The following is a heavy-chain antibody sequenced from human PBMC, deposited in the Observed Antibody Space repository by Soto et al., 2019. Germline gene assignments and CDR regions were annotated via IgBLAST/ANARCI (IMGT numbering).Heavy chain of an antibody. CDR2: ISWNSGSI. CDR3: AKDMAHSSSWYGGWFDP. D-gene: IGHD6-13*01. CDR1: GFTFDDYA. Sequence: EVQLVESGGGLVQPGRSLRLSCAASGFTFDDYAMHWVRQAPGKGLEWVSGISWNSGSIGYADSVKGRFTISRDNAKNSLYLKMNSLRAEDTALYYCAKDMAHSSSWYGGWFDPWGQGTLVTVAS. J-gene: IGHJ5*02. V-gene: IGHV3-9*01.